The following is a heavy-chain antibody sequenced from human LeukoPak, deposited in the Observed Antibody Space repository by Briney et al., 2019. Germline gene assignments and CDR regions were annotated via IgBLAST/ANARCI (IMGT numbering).Heavy chain of an antibody. J-gene: IGHJ4*02. CDR2: LTVITATP. CDR1: GFIFSNYA. CDR3: AKVYYDILTGYSRHFDY. V-gene: IGHV3-23*01. D-gene: IGHD3-9*01. Sequence: PGGSLRLSCAASGFIFSNYAMSWVRQAPGKGLEWVSTLTVITATPYYAGSMRGRFTISRDNSKNTLYLQMNSLRAEDTAIYYCAKVYYDILTGYSRHFDYWGQGILVNVSS.